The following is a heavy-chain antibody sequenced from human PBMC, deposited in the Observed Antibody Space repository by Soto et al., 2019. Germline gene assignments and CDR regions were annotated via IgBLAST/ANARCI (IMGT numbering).Heavy chain of an antibody. J-gene: IGHJ4*02. Sequence: PSETLSLTCTVSGGSISSGGYYWSWIRQHPGKGLEWIGYIYYSGSTYYNPSLKSRVTISVDTSKNQFSLKLSSVTAADTAVYYCARTTPPHPFYTPWAVGYYFDYWGQGTLVTVSS. CDR3: ARTTPPHPFYTPWAVGYYFDY. V-gene: IGHV4-31*03. CDR2: IYYSGST. D-gene: IGHD1-26*01. CDR1: GGSISSGGYY.